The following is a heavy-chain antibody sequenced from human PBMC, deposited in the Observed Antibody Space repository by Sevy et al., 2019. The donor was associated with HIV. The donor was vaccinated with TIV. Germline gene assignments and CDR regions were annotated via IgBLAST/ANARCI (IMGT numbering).Heavy chain of an antibody. Sequence: SETLSLTCTLSGGSVSSGSYYWSWIRQPPGKGLEWIGYIYYSGSTNYNPSLKSRVTISVDTSKNQFSLKLSSVTAADTAVYYCAVGSSWPNWFDPWGQGTLVTVSS. J-gene: IGHJ5*02. CDR3: AVGSSWPNWFDP. CDR2: IYYSGST. D-gene: IGHD6-13*01. V-gene: IGHV4-61*01. CDR1: GGSVSSGSYY.